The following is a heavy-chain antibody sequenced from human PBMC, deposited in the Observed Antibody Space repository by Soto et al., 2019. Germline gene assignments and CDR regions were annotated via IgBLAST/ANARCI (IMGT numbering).Heavy chain of an antibody. J-gene: IGHJ5*02. D-gene: IGHD3-3*01. Sequence: SETLSLTCTVSGGSISSSSYYWGWIRQPPGKGLEWIGSIYYSGSTYYNPSLKSRVTISVDTSKNQFSLKLSSVTAADTAVYYCASLTSGPQNWFDPWGQGTLVTVSS. V-gene: IGHV4-39*01. CDR1: GGSISSSSYY. CDR3: ASLTSGPQNWFDP. CDR2: IYYSGST.